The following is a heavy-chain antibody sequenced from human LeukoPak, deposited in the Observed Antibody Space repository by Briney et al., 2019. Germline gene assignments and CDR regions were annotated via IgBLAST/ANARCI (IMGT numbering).Heavy chain of an antibody. CDR3: AKCGAQSGHYRVVDC. V-gene: IGHV3-23*01. CDR1: GITFSSYA. Sequence: PGGSLRLSCVASGITFSSYAMSWVRQAPGKGLEWVSAINGGADSTYYADSVKGQFTISRDNSKNTLFLQMNSLRVEDTAVYYCAKCGAQSGHYRVVDCWGRGTLVTVSS. CDR2: INGGADST. D-gene: IGHD3-10*01. J-gene: IGHJ4*02.